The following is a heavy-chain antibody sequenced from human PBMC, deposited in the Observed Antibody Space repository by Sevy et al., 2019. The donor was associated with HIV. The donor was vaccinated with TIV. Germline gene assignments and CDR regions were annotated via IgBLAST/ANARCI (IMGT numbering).Heavy chain of an antibody. CDR2: ISWDGGST. CDR1: GFTFDDYT. Sequence: GGSLRLSCAASGFTFDDYTMHWVRQAPGKGLEWVSLISWDGGSTYYADSVKGRFTISRDNSKNSLYLQMNSLRTEDTALYYCAKGAVWAVAADHDAFAIWGKGTMVTVS. D-gene: IGHD6-19*01. V-gene: IGHV3-43*01. J-gene: IGHJ3*02. CDR3: AKGAVWAVAADHDAFAI.